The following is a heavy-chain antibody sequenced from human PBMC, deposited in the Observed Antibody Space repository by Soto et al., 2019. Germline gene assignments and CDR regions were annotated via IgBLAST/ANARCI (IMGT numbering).Heavy chain of an antibody. J-gene: IGHJ6*02. D-gene: IGHD1-26*01. Sequence: QLQLQESGPGLVKPSETLSLTCTVSGGSISSSSYYWGWIRQPPGKGLEWIGSIYYSGSTYYNPSLKSRVTISVDTSKNQFSLKLSSVTAADTAVYYCASHPSGSYTYGMDVWGQGTTVTVSS. CDR3: ASHPSGSYTYGMDV. CDR2: IYYSGST. CDR1: GGSISSSSYY. V-gene: IGHV4-39*01.